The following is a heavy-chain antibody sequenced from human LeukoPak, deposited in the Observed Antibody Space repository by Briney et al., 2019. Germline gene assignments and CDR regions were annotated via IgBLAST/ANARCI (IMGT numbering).Heavy chain of an antibody. Sequence: SETLSLTCTVCGGSISSYYWSWIRQPPGKGLEWIGYIYYSGSTNYNPSLKSRVTISVDTSKNQFSLKLSSVTAADTAVYYCARLDIVVVPAHVGWFDPWGQGTLVTVSS. D-gene: IGHD2-2*01. CDR2: IYYSGST. CDR3: ARLDIVVVPAHVGWFDP. J-gene: IGHJ5*02. CDR1: GGSISSYY. V-gene: IGHV4-59*12.